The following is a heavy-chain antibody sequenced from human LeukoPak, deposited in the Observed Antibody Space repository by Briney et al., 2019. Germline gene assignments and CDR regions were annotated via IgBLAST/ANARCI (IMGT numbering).Heavy chain of an antibody. CDR2: ISGSGGST. CDR3: VGYYYGSGRSYYFDY. CDR1: GFTFSSYG. Sequence: GGSLRLSCAASGFTFSSYGMSWVRQAPGKGLEWVSGISGSGGSTDYADSVKGRFTISRDNSKNTLYLQMNSLRAEDTAVYYCVGYYYGSGRSYYFDYWGQGTLVTVSS. D-gene: IGHD3-10*01. V-gene: IGHV3-23*01. J-gene: IGHJ4*02.